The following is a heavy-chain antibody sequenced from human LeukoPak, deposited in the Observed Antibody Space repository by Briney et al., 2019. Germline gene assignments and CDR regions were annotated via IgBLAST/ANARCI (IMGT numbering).Heavy chain of an antibody. Sequence: SETLSLTCAVYGGSFSGYYWSWIRQPPGKGLEWIGEINHSGSTNYNPSLKSRVTISVDTSKNQFSLKLSSVTAADTAVYYCAIAGSGRGWFDPWGQGTLVTVSS. V-gene: IGHV4-34*01. CDR3: AIAGSGRGWFDP. CDR1: GGSFSGYY. D-gene: IGHD3-10*01. CDR2: INHSGST. J-gene: IGHJ5*02.